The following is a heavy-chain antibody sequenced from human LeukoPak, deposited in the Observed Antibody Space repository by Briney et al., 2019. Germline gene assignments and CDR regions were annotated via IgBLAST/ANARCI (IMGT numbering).Heavy chain of an antibody. Sequence: GASVKVSCKASGYTFTSYYMHWVRQAPGQGLEWMGIINPSGGSTSYAQKFQGRVTTTRDTSTSTVYMELSSLRSEDTAVYYCARDHGNYDSSGYYFDYWGQGTLVTVSS. V-gene: IGHV1-46*01. D-gene: IGHD3-22*01. CDR2: INPSGGST. J-gene: IGHJ4*02. CDR3: ARDHGNYDSSGYYFDY. CDR1: GYTFTSYY.